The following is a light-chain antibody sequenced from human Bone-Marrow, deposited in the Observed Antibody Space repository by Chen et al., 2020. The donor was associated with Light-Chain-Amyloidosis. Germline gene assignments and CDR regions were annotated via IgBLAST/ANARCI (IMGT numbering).Light chain of an antibody. V-gene: IGLV3-21*02. J-gene: IGLJ3*02. Sequence: SYVLTQPSSVSVAPGQTATIACGGNNIGSTSVHWYQQTPGQATILVVYDDSDRPSGIPERLSGSNSGNTATLTISRVEAGDEADYYCQVWDRSSDRPVFGGGTKLTVL. CDR3: QVWDRSSDRPV. CDR2: DDS. CDR1: NIGSTS.